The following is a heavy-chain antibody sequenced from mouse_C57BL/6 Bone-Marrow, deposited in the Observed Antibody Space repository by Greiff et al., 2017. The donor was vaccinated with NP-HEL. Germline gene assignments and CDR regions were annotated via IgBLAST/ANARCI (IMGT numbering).Heavy chain of an antibody. J-gene: IGHJ4*01. CDR1: GYTFTDYE. CDR2: IDPETGGT. D-gene: IGHD1-1*01. CDR3: TRRGYGSTYYYAMDY. Sequence: QVQLQQSGAELVRPGASVTLSCKASGYTFTDYEMHWVKQTPVHGLEWIGAIDPETGGTAYNQKFKGKAILTADKSSSTAYMELRSLTSEDSAVYYCTRRGYGSTYYYAMDYWGQGTSVTVSS. V-gene: IGHV1-15*01.